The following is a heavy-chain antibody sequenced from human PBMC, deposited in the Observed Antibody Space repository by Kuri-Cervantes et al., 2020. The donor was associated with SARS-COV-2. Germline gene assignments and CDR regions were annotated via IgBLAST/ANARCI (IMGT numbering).Heavy chain of an antibody. CDR2: ISSSSSYI. D-gene: IGHD3-10*01. CDR3: ARRITMVRVAWVYFDY. Sequence: GGSLRLSCAASGFTFSSYSMNWVRQAPGKGLEWVSSISSSSSYIYYADSVKGRFTISRDNAKNSLYLQMNSLRAGDTAVYYCARRITMVRVAWVYFDYWGQGTLVTVS. V-gene: IGHV3-21*01. J-gene: IGHJ4*02. CDR1: GFTFSSYS.